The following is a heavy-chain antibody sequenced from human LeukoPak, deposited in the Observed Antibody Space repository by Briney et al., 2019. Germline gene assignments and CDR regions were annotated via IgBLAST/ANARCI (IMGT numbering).Heavy chain of an antibody. Sequence: ASVKVSCKASGYTFTSYDINWVRQATGQGLEWMGWMNPNSGNTGYAQKFQGRVTMTEDTSTDTAYMELSSLRSEDTAVYYCATARRSGYGLYYYYYMDVWGKGTTVTVSS. J-gene: IGHJ6*03. CDR2: MNPNSGNT. CDR1: GYTFTSYD. CDR3: ATARRSGYGLYYYYYMDV. V-gene: IGHV1-8*01. D-gene: IGHD5-12*01.